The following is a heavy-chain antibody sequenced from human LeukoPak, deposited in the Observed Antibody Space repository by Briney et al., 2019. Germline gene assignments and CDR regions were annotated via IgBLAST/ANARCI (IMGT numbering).Heavy chain of an antibody. CDR1: GYTFTSYG. D-gene: IGHD3-3*01. CDR2: ISAYNGNT. CDR3: ARVGYYDFWSGPTEYYYYMDV. V-gene: IGHV1-18*01. J-gene: IGHJ6*03. Sequence: ASVKVSCKASGYTFTSYGISWVRQAPGQGLEWMGWISAYNGNTNYAQKLQGRVTMTTDTSTSTAYMELRSLRSDNTAVYYCARVGYYDFWSGPTEYYYYMDVGGQGTTVTVSS.